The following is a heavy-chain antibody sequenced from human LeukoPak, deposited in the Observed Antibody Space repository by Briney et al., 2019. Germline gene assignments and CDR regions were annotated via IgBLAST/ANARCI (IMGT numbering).Heavy chain of an antibody. V-gene: IGHV4-59*08. Sequence: SETLSLICTLSGGSISSYYWSWIRQPTGKGLEWIGYIAYTGSTNYNPSLKSRFTISVDTSKNQFSLKLSSVTVADTAVYYCAGRVGDSAFDIWGPGTMVTVSS. J-gene: IGHJ3*02. CDR1: GGSISSYY. CDR3: AGRVGDSAFDI. CDR2: IAYTGST. D-gene: IGHD1-26*01.